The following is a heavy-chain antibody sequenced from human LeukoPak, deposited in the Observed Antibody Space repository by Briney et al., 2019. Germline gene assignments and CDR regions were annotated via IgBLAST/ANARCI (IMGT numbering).Heavy chain of an antibody. V-gene: IGHV1-18*01. D-gene: IGHD6-13*01. CDR2: ISAYNGNT. Sequence: ASVKVSCKASGYTFTSYGISWVRQAPGQGLEWMGWISAYNGNTNYAQKLQGRVTMTTDTSTSTAYMELRSLRSDDTAVYYCARDASAAGTGGHFDYWGQETLVTVSS. CDR1: GYTFTSYG. J-gene: IGHJ4*02. CDR3: ARDASAAGTGGHFDY.